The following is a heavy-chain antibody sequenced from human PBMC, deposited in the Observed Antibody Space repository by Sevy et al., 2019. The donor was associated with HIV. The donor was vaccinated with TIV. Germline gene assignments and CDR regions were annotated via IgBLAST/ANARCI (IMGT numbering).Heavy chain of an antibody. CDR3: ARRIAEAGTEAGPPDY. Sequence: GGSLRLSCAASGFTFSSYGMHWVRQAPGKGLEWVAVIWYDGSNKYYADSVKGRFTISRDNSKNTLYLQMNSLRAEDTAVYYCARRIAEAGTEAGPPDYWGQGTLVTVSS. CDR2: IWYDGSNK. D-gene: IGHD6-13*01. CDR1: GFTFSSYG. J-gene: IGHJ4*02. V-gene: IGHV3-33*01.